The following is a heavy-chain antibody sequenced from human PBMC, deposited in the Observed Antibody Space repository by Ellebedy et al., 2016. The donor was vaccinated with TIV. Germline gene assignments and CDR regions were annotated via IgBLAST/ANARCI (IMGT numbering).Heavy chain of an antibody. D-gene: IGHD3-3*01. V-gene: IGHV3-7*01. CDR1: GVTFSSYG. CDR3: ARGSLYYDFWSGHYPLDY. J-gene: IGHJ4*02. Sequence: PGGSLRLSCAASGVTFSSYGMHWVRQAPGKGLEWVANIKQDGSEKYYVDSVKGRCTISRDNAKNSMYLQMNSLRAEDTAVYYCARGSLYYDFWSGHYPLDYWGQGTLVTVSS. CDR2: IKQDGSEK.